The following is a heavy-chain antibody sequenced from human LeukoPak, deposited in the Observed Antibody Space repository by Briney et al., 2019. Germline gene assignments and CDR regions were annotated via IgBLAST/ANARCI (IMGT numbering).Heavy chain of an antibody. J-gene: IGHJ6*02. Sequence: PGGSLRLSCAASGFTFSSYSMNWVRQAPGKGLEWVSSISSSSSYIYYADSAKGRFTISRDNAKNSLYLQMNSLRAEDTAVYYCARDSCSGGSCSLYYYYGMDVWGQGTTVTVSS. CDR2: ISSSSSYI. CDR3: ARDSCSGGSCSLYYYYGMDV. V-gene: IGHV3-21*01. D-gene: IGHD2-15*01. CDR1: GFTFSSYS.